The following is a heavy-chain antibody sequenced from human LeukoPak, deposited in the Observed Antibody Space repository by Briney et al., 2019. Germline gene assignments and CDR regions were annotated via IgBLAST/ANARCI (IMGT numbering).Heavy chain of an antibody. J-gene: IGHJ4*02. CDR2: IYSGGST. CDR3: ARYPSNQYYFDY. D-gene: IGHD1-14*01. Sequence: GGSLRLSCAASGFTVSSNYMSWVRQAPGKGLECVSVIYSGGSTYYADSVKGRFTISRDNSKNTLYLQMNSLRAEDTAVYYCARYPSNQYYFDYWGQGTLVTVSS. V-gene: IGHV3-53*01. CDR1: GFTVSSNY.